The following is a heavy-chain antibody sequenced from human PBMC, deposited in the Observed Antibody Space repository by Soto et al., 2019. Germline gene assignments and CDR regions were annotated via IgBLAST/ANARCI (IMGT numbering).Heavy chain of an antibody. CDR1: GGSFSGYY. V-gene: IGHV4-34*01. J-gene: IGHJ4*02. CDR2: INHSGST. CDR3: ARGWIVVVPAAISGRFDY. Sequence: QVQLQQWGAGLLKPSETLSLTCAVYGGSFSGYYWSWIRQPPGKGLEWIGEINHSGSTNYNPSLKSRFTISVDTSKNQFSLKLSSVTAADTAVYYCARGWIVVVPAAISGRFDYWGQGTLVTVSS. D-gene: IGHD2-2*01.